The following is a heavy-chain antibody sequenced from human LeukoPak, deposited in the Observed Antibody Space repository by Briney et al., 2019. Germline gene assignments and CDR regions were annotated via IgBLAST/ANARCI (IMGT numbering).Heavy chain of an antibody. CDR2: ISWNGGST. CDR1: RFTFDDFG. D-gene: IGHD6-19*01. Sequence: RPGGSLRLSCAGSRFTFDDFGMSWVRQAPGKGLEWVAGISWNGGSTGYADSVKGRFTISRDNAKNLLYLQMNSLRAEDTAVYYCARRSGIAVAGAFDYWGQGTLVTVSS. V-gene: IGHV3-20*04. J-gene: IGHJ4*02. CDR3: ARRSGIAVAGAFDY.